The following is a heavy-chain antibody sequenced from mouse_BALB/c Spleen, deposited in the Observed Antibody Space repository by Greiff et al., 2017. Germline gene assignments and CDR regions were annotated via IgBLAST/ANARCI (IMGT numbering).Heavy chain of an antibody. J-gene: IGHJ4*01. Sequence: QVQLQQSGPGLVAPSQSLSITCTASGFSLTSYGVHWVRQTPGKGLEWLGVIWAGGSTNYNSALMSRLSISKDNTNSQVFLKMNSLQTDDTAMYYCARDRGKGAMDDWGQGTSVTVSS. CDR3: ARDRGKGAMDD. CDR1: GFSLTSYG. D-gene: IGHD2-1*01. CDR2: IWAGGST. V-gene: IGHV2-9*02.